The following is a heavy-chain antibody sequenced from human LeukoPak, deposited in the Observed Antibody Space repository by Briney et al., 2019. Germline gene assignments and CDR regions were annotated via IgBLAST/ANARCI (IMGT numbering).Heavy chain of an antibody. CDR3: ARDRITRPWSAFDI. CDR2: IYYSGST. CDR1: GGSISSYY. J-gene: IGHJ3*02. D-gene: IGHD3-16*01. Sequence: SETLSLTCTASGGSISSYYWSWIRQPPGKGLEWIGYIYYSGSTNYNPSLKSRVTISVDTSKNQFSLKLSSVTAADTAVYYCARDRITRPWSAFDIWGQGTMVTVSS. V-gene: IGHV4-59*01.